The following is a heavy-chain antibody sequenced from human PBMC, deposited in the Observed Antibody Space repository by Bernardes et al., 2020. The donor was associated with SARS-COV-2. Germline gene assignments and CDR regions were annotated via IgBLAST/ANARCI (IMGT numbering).Heavy chain of an antibody. D-gene: IGHD1-26*01. CDR2: ISSSTSAI. V-gene: IGHV3-48*02. Sequence: SLRLSCAASGFTFSNYTMNWVRQAPGKGLEWVLSISSSTSAIYYAASVKGRFTISRDNAKNSLYMQMNSLRDEDTAVYYCARDLRGGSQYWGQGTLVTVSS. CDR1: GFTFSNYT. J-gene: IGHJ4*02. CDR3: ARDLRGGSQY.